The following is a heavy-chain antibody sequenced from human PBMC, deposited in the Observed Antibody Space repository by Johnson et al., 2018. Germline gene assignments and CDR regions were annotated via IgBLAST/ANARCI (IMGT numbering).Heavy chain of an antibody. D-gene: IGHD1-7*01. CDR3: GKDPFGTTHYHFMDV. CDR1: GFRFSSYG. Sequence: QLGQSGVGVVQPWRSRRLACSASGFRFSSYGMHWVRQAPVRGLEWMAFISYDGSHKYYADSVKGRFTIPRDNSKSTLYLQMDSLRAEDTAVYYCGKDPFGTTHYHFMDVWGKGTTVTVSS. CDR2: ISYDGSHK. J-gene: IGHJ6*03. V-gene: IGHV3-30*18.